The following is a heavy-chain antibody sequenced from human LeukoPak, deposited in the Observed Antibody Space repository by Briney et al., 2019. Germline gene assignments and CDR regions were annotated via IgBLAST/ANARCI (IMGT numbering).Heavy chain of an antibody. CDR2: ISYDGSNK. CDR1: GFTFSSYA. D-gene: IGHD1-7*01. J-gene: IGHJ4*02. V-gene: IGHV3-30-3*01. CDR3: AREETTQDFDY. Sequence: GGSLRLSCAASGFTFSSYAMHWVRQAPGKGLEWVAVISYDGSNKYYADSVKGRFTISRGNSKNTLYLQMNSLRAEDTAVYYCAREETTQDFDYWGQGTLVTVSS.